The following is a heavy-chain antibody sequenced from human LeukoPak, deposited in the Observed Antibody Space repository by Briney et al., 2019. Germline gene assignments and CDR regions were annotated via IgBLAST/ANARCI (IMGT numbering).Heavy chain of an antibody. V-gene: IGHV3-23*01. D-gene: IGHD5-24*01. CDR3: AKGGDGYNYYFDY. CDR2: ISGSGGSI. Sequence: PGGSLRLSCTASGFTFSDYAMSWVRQAPEKGLEWVSGISGSGGSIRYADSVKGRFIISRDNSKNTLYLQMNSLRAEDTAVYYCAKGGDGYNYYFDYWGQETLVTVSS. CDR1: GFTFSDYA. J-gene: IGHJ4*01.